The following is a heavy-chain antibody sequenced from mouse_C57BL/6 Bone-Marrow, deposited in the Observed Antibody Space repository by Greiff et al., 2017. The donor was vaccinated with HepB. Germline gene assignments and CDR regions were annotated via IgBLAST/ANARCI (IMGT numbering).Heavy chain of an antibody. V-gene: IGHV2-5*01. CDR1: GFSLTSYG. Sequence: QVQLQQSGPGLVQPSQSLSITCTVYGFSLTSYGVHWVRQSPGKGLEWLGVIWRGGSTDYNAAFMSRLSITKDNSKSQVFFKMNSLQADDTAIYYCAKKDDYDGNWFAYWGQGTLVTVSA. D-gene: IGHD2-4*01. CDR3: AKKDDYDGNWFAY. J-gene: IGHJ3*01. CDR2: IWRGGST.